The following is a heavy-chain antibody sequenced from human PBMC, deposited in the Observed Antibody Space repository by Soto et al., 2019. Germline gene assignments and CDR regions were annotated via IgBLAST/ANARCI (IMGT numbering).Heavy chain of an antibody. Sequence: SVKVSCKASGGTFSSSAISWVRQAPGQGLEWMGGIIPIFGTANYAQKFQGRVTITADESTSTAYMELSSLRSEDTAVYYCASLPRMVRGVMDYYYGMDVWGQGTTVTVSS. J-gene: IGHJ6*02. V-gene: IGHV1-69*13. CDR1: GGTFSSSA. D-gene: IGHD3-10*01. CDR2: IIPIFGTA. CDR3: ASLPRMVRGVMDYYYGMDV.